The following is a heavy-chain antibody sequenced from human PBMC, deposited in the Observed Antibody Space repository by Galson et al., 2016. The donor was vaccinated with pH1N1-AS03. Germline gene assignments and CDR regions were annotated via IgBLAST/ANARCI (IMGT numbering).Heavy chain of an antibody. CDR2: ISNSGSNI. CDR1: GFTFSSYE. J-gene: IGHJ6*03. D-gene: IGHD1-14*01. CDR3: ARRRKPLRFHHYYYRDV. V-gene: IGHV3-48*03. Sequence: SLRLSCAASGFTFSSYEMNWVRQAPGKGLEWVSYISNSGSNIYYADSVKGRFTISRDNAKNSLYLQMNSLRAEDTAVYYCARRRKPLRFHHYYYRDVWGKGTTVTVSS.